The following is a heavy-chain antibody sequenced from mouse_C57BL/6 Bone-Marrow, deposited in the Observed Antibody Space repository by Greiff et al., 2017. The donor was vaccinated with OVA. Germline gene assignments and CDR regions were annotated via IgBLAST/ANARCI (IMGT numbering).Heavy chain of an antibody. CDR2: IDPSDSYT. Sequence: VKLLESGAELVMPGASVKLSCKASGYTFTSYWMHWVKQRPGQGLEWIGEIDPSDSYTNYNQKFKGKSTLTVDKSSSTAYMQLSSLTSEDSAVYYCARGWLLYFDYWGQGTTLTVSS. D-gene: IGHD2-3*01. CDR1: GYTFTSYW. J-gene: IGHJ2*01. V-gene: IGHV1-69*01. CDR3: ARGWLLYFDY.